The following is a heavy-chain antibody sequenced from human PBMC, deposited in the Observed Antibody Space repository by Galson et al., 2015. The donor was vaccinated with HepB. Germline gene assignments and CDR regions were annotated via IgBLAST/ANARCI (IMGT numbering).Heavy chain of an antibody. Sequence: ETLSLTCIVSGDSIKKYHWSWIRQPPGKGLEWIGYIFYSGTTNYNSSLRSRVTISVDTSKNQFSLKLTSVTTADAAVYYCARLNYHRGGRFDYWGQGALVTVSS. J-gene: IGHJ4*02. CDR2: IFYSGTT. V-gene: IGHV4-59*01. CDR3: ARLNYHRGGRFDY. CDR1: GDSIKKYH. D-gene: IGHD5-24*01.